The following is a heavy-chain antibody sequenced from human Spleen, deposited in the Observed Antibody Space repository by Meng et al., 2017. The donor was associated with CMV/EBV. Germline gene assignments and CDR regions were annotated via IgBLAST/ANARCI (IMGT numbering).Heavy chain of an antibody. J-gene: IGHJ4*02. CDR3: ARGQIFGVLLYYFDY. CDR1: GASISSSSYF. V-gene: IGHV4-39*07. D-gene: IGHD3-3*01. CDR2: IYHSGST. Sequence: GSLRLSCTVSGASISSSSYFWDWIHQPPGKGLEWIGSIYHSGSTYYNPSLKSRVTISVDTSKNQFSLKLRSVTAADTAVYYCARGQIFGVLLYYFDYWGQGTLVTVS.